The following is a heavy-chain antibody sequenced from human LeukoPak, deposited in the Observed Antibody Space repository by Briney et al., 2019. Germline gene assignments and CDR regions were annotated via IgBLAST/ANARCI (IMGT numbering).Heavy chain of an antibody. Sequence: PSETLSLTCTVSGGSISSGSYYWSWIRQPAGKGLEWIGRIYTSGSTNYNPSLKSRVTISVDTSKNQFSLKLSSVTAADTAVYYCARHRSESSSWYLSGRFDPWGQGTLVTVSS. D-gene: IGHD6-13*01. V-gene: IGHV4-61*02. CDR2: IYTSGST. CDR1: GGSISSGSYY. J-gene: IGHJ5*02. CDR3: ARHRSESSSWYLSGRFDP.